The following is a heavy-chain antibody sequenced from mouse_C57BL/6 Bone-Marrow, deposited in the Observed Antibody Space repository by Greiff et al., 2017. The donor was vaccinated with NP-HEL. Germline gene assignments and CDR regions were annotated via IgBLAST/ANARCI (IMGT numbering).Heavy chain of an antibody. V-gene: IGHV5-4*01. CDR2: ISDGGSYT. CDR3: ARDGFYYGSSEAHYAMDY. J-gene: IGHJ4*01. CDR1: EYEFPSHD. D-gene: IGHD1-1*01. Sequence: DVHLVESGGGLVQPGESLKLSCESNEYEFPSHDMSWVRQTPEKRLEWVATISDGGSYTYYPDNVKGRFTISRDNAKNNLYLQMSHLKSEDTAMYYCARDGFYYGSSEAHYAMDYWGQGTSVTVSS.